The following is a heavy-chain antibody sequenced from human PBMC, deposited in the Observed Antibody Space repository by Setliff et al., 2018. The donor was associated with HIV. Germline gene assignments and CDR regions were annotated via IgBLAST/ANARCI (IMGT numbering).Heavy chain of an antibody. D-gene: IGHD3-10*01. J-gene: IGHJ3*02. CDR3: ARGVTLVRGGRGDI. CDR1: GYTFTNYA. Sequence: ASVKVSCKASGYTFTNYAMHWVRQAPGQRLEWMGWINAGNGNTKYSQKIQGRVTITRDTSASTAYMELSSLRSEDTAVYYCARGVTLVRGGRGDIWGQGTMVTVSS. V-gene: IGHV1-3*01. CDR2: INAGNGNT.